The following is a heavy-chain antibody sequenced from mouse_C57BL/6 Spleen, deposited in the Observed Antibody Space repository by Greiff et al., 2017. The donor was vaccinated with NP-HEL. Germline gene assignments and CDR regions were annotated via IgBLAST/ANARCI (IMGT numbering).Heavy chain of an antibody. V-gene: IGHV1-9*01. Sequence: VQLQQSGAELMKPGASVKLSCKATGYTFTGYWIEWVKQRPGHGLEWIGEILPGSGSTNYNEKFKGKATFTADTSSNTAYMQLSSLTTEDSAIYYWARGGPITTVVEDYAMDYWGQGTSVTVSS. CDR3: ARGGPITTVVEDYAMDY. J-gene: IGHJ4*01. D-gene: IGHD1-1*01. CDR1: GYTFTGYW. CDR2: ILPGSGST.